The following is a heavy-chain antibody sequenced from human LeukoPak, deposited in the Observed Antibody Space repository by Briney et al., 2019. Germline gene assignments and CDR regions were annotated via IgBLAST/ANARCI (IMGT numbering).Heavy chain of an antibody. CDR2: IYTSGST. J-gene: IGHJ3*02. CDR3: ARERGGYSYGGAFDI. D-gene: IGHD5-18*01. CDR1: GGSISSGSYY. V-gene: IGHV4-61*02. Sequence: SETLSLTCTVSGGSISSGSYYWSWIRQPAGKGLEWIGRIYTSGSTNYNPSLKSRVTISVDTSKNQFSLKLSSVTAADTAVYYCARERGGYSYGGAFDIWGQGTMVTVSS.